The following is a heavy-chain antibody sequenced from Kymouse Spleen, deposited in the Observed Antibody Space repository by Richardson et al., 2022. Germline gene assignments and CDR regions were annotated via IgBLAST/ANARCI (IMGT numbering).Heavy chain of an antibody. CDR1: GGSISSSSYY. Sequence: QLQLQESGPGLVKPSETLSLTCTVSGGSISSSSYYWGWIRQPPGKGLEWIGSIYYSGSTYYNPSLKSRVTISVDTSKNQFSLKLSSVTAADTAVYYCARHGGAVAGRHDYWGQGTLVTVSS. D-gene: IGHD6-19*01. CDR2: IYYSGST. J-gene: IGHJ4*02. V-gene: IGHV4-39*01. CDR3: ARHGGAVAGRHDY.